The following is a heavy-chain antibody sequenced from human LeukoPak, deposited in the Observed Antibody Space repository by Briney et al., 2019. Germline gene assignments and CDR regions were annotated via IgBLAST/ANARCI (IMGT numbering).Heavy chain of an antibody. CDR3: ARGIAVAGTES. Sequence: GGSLRLSCAASGFTFSSFWMHWVRQAPGKGLVWVSRINSDGYSISYADPVKGRFTISRDNAKNTLYLQMNSLRAEDTAVYYCARGIAVAGTESWGQGTLVTVSS. J-gene: IGHJ5*02. CDR1: GFTFSSFW. V-gene: IGHV3-74*01. D-gene: IGHD6-19*01. CDR2: INSDGYSI.